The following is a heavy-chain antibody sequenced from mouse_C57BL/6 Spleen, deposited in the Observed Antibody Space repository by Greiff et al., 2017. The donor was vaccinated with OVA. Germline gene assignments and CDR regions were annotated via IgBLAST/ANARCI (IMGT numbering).Heavy chain of an antibody. CDR3: AKEIYYDYDQGGFDY. D-gene: IGHD2-4*01. J-gene: IGHJ2*01. CDR1: GYTFTSYW. V-gene: IGHV1-59*01. Sequence: VQLQQSGAELVRPGTSVKLSCKASGYTFTSYWMHWVKQRPGQGLEWIGVIDPSDSYTNYNQKFKGKATLTVDTSSSTAYMQLSSLTSEDSAVYYCAKEIYYDYDQGGFDYWGQGTTLTVSS. CDR2: IDPSDSYT.